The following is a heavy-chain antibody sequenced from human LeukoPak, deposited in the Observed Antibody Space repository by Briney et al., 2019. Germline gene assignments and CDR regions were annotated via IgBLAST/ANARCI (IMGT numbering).Heavy chain of an antibody. CDR1: GYTLTELS. V-gene: IGHV1-24*01. Sequence: ASVKVSCKVSGYTLTELSMHRVRQAPGKGLEWMGGFDPEDGETIYAQKFQGRVTMTEDTSTDTAYMELSSLRSEDPAVYYCATEGPFPSKSYYYYYMDVWGKGTTVTVSS. D-gene: IGHD4-11*01. J-gene: IGHJ6*03. CDR2: FDPEDGET. CDR3: ATEGPFPSKSYYYYYMDV.